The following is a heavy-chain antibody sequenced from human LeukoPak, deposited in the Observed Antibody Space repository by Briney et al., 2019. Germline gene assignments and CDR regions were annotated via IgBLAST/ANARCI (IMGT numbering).Heavy chain of an antibody. Sequence: ASVKVSCKASGYTFTSYGISWVRQAPGQGLEWMGWISAYNGNTNYAQKFQGRVTITADKSTSTAYMELSSLRSEDTAVYYCARDPTVVTPSDYWGQGTLVTVSS. V-gene: IGHV1-18*01. D-gene: IGHD4-23*01. CDR2: ISAYNGNT. CDR3: ARDPTVVTPSDY. J-gene: IGHJ4*02. CDR1: GYTFTSYG.